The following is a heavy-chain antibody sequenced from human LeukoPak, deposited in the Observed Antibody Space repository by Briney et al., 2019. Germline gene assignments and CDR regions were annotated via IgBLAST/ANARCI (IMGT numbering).Heavy chain of an antibody. V-gene: IGHV3-11*01. Sequence: GGSLRLSCAASGFTFSDYYMSWIRQAPGKGLDWVSYISSSGSTRYYADSVKGRFTISRDNAKNSLYLKMNSLRAEDKAVYYCARVRLDYYYYYMDVCGKGTTVTVSS. CDR1: GFTFSDYY. J-gene: IGHJ6*03. CDR3: ARVRLDYYYYYMDV. CDR2: ISSSGSTR.